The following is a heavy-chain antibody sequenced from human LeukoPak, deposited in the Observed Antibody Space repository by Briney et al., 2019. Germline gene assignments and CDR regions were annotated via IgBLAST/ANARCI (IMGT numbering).Heavy chain of an antibody. V-gene: IGHV4-34*01. CDR1: GVSFSGYY. CDR2: INHSGSX. CDR3: ARGRYYYGSGSSTSDY. J-gene: IGHJ4*02. D-gene: IGHD3-10*01. Sequence: KSSETLSLTCAVYGVSFSGYYWSWIRQPPGKGLXXXXXINHSGSXNYNXSLXXRXTISVDTSKNQFSLKLSSVTAADTAVYYCARGRYYYGSGSSTSDYWGQGTLVTVSA.